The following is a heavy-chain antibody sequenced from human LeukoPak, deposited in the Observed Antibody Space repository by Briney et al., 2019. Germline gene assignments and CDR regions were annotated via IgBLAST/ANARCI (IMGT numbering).Heavy chain of an antibody. CDR2: ISGSGGST. CDR3: APRGYSYGYGY. D-gene: IGHD5-18*01. V-gene: IGHV3-23*01. Sequence: GGSLRLSCAPSGFTFSSYAMSWVRQAPGTGLEWVSAISGSGGSTYYADSVKGRFTISRDNSKNTMYLQMSSLRAEDTAVYYCAPRGYSYGYGYWGQGTLVTVSS. CDR1: GFTFSSYA. J-gene: IGHJ4*02.